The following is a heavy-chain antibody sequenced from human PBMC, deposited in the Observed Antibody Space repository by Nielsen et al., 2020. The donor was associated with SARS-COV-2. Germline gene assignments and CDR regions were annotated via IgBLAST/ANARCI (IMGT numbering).Heavy chain of an antibody. J-gene: IGHJ5*02. Sequence: ASVKVSCKVSGGALTLFSMHWVRQAPGKGLEWMGGFDPEDGETIYAQKFQGRVTMTEDTSTDTAYTELSSLRSEDTAVYYCATSTPLVRSAWFDPWGQGTLVTVSS. CDR1: GGALTLFS. CDR2: FDPEDGET. CDR3: ATSTPLVRSAWFDP. D-gene: IGHD3-3*01. V-gene: IGHV1-24*01.